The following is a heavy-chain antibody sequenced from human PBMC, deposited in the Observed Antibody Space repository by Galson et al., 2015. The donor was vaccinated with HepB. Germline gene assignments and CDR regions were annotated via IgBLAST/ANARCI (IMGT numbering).Heavy chain of an antibody. Sequence: SCKASGGTFSSYAISWVRQAPGQGLEWVSSISSSSSYIYYADSVKGRFTISRDNAKNSLYLQMNSLRAEDTAVYYCARVMGQQLIRVYYYYYYGMDVWGQGTTVTVSS. CDR2: ISSSSSYI. CDR3: ARVMGQQLIRVYYYYYYGMDV. CDR1: GGTFSSYA. V-gene: IGHV3-21*01. D-gene: IGHD6-13*01. J-gene: IGHJ6*02.